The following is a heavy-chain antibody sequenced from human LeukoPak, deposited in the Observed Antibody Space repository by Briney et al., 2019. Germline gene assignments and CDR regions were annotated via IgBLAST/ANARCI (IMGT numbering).Heavy chain of an antibody. CDR2: INPSGGST. J-gene: IGHJ6*03. CDR3: ASWGKRFLEWYYMDV. D-gene: IGHD3-3*01. Sequence: ASVKVSCKASGYNFISYYMHWVRQAPGQGLEWMGIINPSGGSTSYAQKFQDRVTMTRDTSTSTVYMELSSLRSEDTAVYYCASWGKRFLEWYYMDVWGKGTTVTVSS. V-gene: IGHV1-46*01. CDR1: GYNFISYY.